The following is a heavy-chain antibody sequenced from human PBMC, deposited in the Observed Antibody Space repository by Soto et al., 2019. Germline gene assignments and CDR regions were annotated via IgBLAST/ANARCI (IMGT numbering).Heavy chain of an antibody. CDR1: GFSLSTSGVS. V-gene: IGHV2-5*02. Sequence: QITLKESGPTLVKPTQTLTLTCTFSGFSLSTSGVSVGWIRQPPGKALEWLALIYWDDDKRYSPSLKGRLTITKDTSKNQVVLTVTNMDLVDTATYYCAHRESNTAMIRDRGGWFDPWGQGALVTVSS. CDR3: AHRESNTAMIRDRGGWFDP. D-gene: IGHD5-18*01. CDR2: IYWDDDK. J-gene: IGHJ5*02.